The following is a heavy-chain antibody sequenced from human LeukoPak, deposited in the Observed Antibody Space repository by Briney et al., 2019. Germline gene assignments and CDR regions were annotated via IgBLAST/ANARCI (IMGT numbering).Heavy chain of an antibody. Sequence: GGSLRLPCAASGFTFSSYGMHWVRQAPGKGLEWVAVISYDGSNKYYADSVKGRFTISRDNSKNTLYLQMNSLRAEDTAVYYCAKAGGDGTLGTYWSQGTLVTVSS. CDR2: ISYDGSNK. D-gene: IGHD1-1*01. CDR3: AKAGGDGTLGTY. CDR1: GFTFSSYG. J-gene: IGHJ4*02. V-gene: IGHV3-30*18.